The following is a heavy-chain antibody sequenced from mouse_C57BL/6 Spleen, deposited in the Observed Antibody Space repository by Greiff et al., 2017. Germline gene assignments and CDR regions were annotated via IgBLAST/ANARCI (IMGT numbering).Heavy chain of an antibody. J-gene: IGHJ3*01. CDR2: IDPSDSET. V-gene: IGHV1-52*01. D-gene: IGHD2-4*01. CDR3: ASGGGAYDYDGFAY. Sequence: QVQLQQPGAELVRPGSSVKLSCKASGYTFTSYWMHWVKQRPIQGLEWIGNIDPSDSETHYNQKFKDKATLTVDKSSSTAYMQLSRLTSEDSAVYYCASGGGAYDYDGFAYWGQGTLVTVSA. CDR1: GYTFTSYW.